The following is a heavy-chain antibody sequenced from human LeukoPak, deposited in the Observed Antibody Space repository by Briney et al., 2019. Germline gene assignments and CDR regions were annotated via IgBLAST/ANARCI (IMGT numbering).Heavy chain of an antibody. D-gene: IGHD5-24*01. Sequence: ASVKVSCKASGYTFTGYYMHWVRQATGQGLEWMGWMNPNSGNTGYAQKFQGRVTMTRNTSISTAYMELSSLRSEDAAVYYCARGDWRWLQSDYWGQGTLVTVSS. CDR2: MNPNSGNT. J-gene: IGHJ4*02. V-gene: IGHV1-8*02. CDR1: GYTFTGYY. CDR3: ARGDWRWLQSDY.